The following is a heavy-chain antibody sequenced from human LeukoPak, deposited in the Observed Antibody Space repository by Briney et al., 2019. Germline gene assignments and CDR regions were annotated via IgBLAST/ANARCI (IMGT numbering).Heavy chain of an antibody. CDR3: ASSTYSGSHWDAFDI. CDR2: LTTGGST. V-gene: IGHV3-23*01. J-gene: IGHJ3*02. CDR1: GFTFSSYG. D-gene: IGHD1-26*01. Sequence: GGSLRLSCAASGFTFSSYGMSWVRQAPGKGLEWVSSLTTGGSTFYADSVKGRFIISRDNSKNTLYLQMNSLRAEDAAVYYCASSTYSGSHWDAFDIWGQGTMVTVSS.